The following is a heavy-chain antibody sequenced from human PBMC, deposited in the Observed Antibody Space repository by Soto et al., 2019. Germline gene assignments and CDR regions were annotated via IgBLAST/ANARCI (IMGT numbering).Heavy chain of an antibody. Sequence: SETLSLTCTVSGGSISSSSYYWGWIRQPPGKGLEWIGSIYYSGSTYYNPSLKSRVTISVDTSKNQFSLKLSSVTAADTAVYYCARIVVVITDLLDYWGQGTLVTVSS. V-gene: IGHV4-39*01. CDR1: GGSISSSSYY. D-gene: IGHD3-22*01. J-gene: IGHJ4*02. CDR3: ARIVVVITDLLDY. CDR2: IYYSGST.